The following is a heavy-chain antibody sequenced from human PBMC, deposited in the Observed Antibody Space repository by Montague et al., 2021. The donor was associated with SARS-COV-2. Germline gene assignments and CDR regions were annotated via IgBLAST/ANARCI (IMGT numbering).Heavy chain of an antibody. CDR2: IYYTGTT. CDR1: GGSISSSAYD. Sequence: SETLSLTCTVSGGSISSSAYDWGWIREPPGKGLEWIGSIYYTGTTYYNPSLKSRVTISVDTSRNQFSLKLSSVTAADTAVYYCARQSKVLWCGELFSPWYFDLWGRGTLVTVSS. D-gene: IGHD3-10*01. V-gene: IGHV4-39*01. J-gene: IGHJ2*01. CDR3: ARQSKVLWCGELFSPWYFDL.